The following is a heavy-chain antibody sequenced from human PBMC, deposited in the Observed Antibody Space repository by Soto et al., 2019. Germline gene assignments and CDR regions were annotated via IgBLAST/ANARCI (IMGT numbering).Heavy chain of an antibody. J-gene: IGHJ4*02. CDR1: GGSFINYY. CDR3: ARDRVYNYRYLDY. D-gene: IGHD3-16*02. CDR2: INHNGST. V-gene: IGHV4-34*01. Sequence: SETLSLTCAVYGGSFINYYWTWIRRPPGRGLEWIGEINHNGSTNYNPSLKSRLTISVDTSRNQFSLKLSSVTAADTAMYYCARDRVYNYRYLDYWGQGTRVTVSS.